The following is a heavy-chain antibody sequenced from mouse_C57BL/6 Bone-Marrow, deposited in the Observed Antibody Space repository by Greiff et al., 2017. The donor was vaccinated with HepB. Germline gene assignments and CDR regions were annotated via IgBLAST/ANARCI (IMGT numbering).Heavy chain of an antibody. CDR2: IWSGGST. CDR1: GFSLTSYG. D-gene: IGHD2-3*01. J-gene: IGHJ3*01. Sequence: QVQLKESGPGLVQPSQSLSITCTVSGFSLTSYGVHWVRQSPGKGLEWLGVIWSGGSTDYNAAFISRLSISKDNSKSQVFFKMNSLQADDTAIYYCARDLRDGPGFADWGQGTLVTVSA. CDR3: ARDLRDGPGFAD. V-gene: IGHV2-2*01.